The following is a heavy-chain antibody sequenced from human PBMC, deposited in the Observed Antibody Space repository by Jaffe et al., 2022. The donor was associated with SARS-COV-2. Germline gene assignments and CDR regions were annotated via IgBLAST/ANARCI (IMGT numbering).Heavy chain of an antibody. CDR3: VRDKRAAVADMGAFDV. V-gene: IGHV3-9*01. D-gene: IGHD6-13*01. CDR1: GFTFDDYG. J-gene: IGHJ3*01. CDR2: ISWSSTNI. Sequence: EVQLVESGGGLVQPGGSLRLSCAASGFTFDDYGMHWVRQPPGKGLEWVSGISWSSTNIGYADSVKGRFTTSRDNAKNALYLQMNSLRGEDTALYYCVRDKRAAVADMGAFDVWGQGTMVTVSA.